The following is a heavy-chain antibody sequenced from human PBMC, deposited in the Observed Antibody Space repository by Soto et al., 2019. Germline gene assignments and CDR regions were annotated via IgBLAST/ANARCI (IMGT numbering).Heavy chain of an antibody. J-gene: IGHJ5*02. CDR3: ARGRGYSYGLDP. CDR2: ISYSGTT. Sequence: WSWIRQPPGEGLEWIGFISYSGTTSYSPSLKSRVAISLDTSKNQFSLSLSSVTAADTAVYYCARGRGYSYGLDPWGQGTLVTVSS. D-gene: IGHD5-18*01. V-gene: IGHV4-30-4*08.